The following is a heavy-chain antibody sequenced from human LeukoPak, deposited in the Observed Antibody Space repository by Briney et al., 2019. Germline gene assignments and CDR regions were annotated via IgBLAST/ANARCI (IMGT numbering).Heavy chain of an antibody. D-gene: IGHD3-16*02. V-gene: IGHV4-30-4*01. CDR1: GGSISSGDYY. J-gene: IGHJ4*02. Sequence: SQTLSLTCTVSGGSISSGDYYWSWIRQPPGKGLEWIGYIYYSGSTYYNPSLKSRVTISVDTSKNQFSLKLSSVTAADTAVYYCARGRTYDYVWGSYRDSDYWGQGTLVTVSS. CDR2: IYYSGST. CDR3: ARGRTYDYVWGSYRDSDY.